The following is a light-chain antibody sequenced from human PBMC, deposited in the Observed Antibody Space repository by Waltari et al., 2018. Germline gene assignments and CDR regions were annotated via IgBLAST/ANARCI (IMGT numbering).Light chain of an antibody. CDR1: SGHSSYA. V-gene: IGLV4-69*01. CDR3: QTWGTGIRVV. Sequence: QLVLTQSPSASASLGASVKLTCTLSSGHSSYAIAWHKQQPEKGTRYLMKLNSDGSHSKGDGIPDRFAGSSSGAERYLTIYSLQSEDEADYSCQTWGTGIRVVFGGGTKLTVL. CDR2: LNSDGSH. J-gene: IGLJ2*01.